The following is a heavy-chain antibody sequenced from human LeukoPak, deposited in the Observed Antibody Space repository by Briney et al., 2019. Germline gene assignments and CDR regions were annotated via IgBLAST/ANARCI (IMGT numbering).Heavy chain of an antibody. CDR2: IYPRDSDT. CDR3: TSGPWGIHY. Sequence: GDSLKISCKASGYNFISQWIGWARQMPGKGLEWMGLIYPRDSDTRYSPSFQDQVTISADKSISTAYLQWNSLKASDTAMYYCTSGPWGIHYWGQGTLVTVPS. V-gene: IGHV5-51*06. J-gene: IGHJ4*02. CDR1: GYNFISQW. D-gene: IGHD5-12*01.